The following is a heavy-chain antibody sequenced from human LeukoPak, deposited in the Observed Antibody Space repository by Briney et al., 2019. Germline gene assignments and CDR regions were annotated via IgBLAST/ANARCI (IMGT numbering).Heavy chain of an antibody. CDR3: AKSRRAYCSGGSCFGLWDY. CDR2: INSDESST. D-gene: IGHD2-15*01. V-gene: IGHV3-74*01. Sequence: GGSLRLSCAASGFTFSTYWMLWVRQAPGKGLVWVSRINSDESSTTYADSVKGRFTISRDNAKNTLYLQMNSLRAEDTAVYYCAKSRRAYCSGGSCFGLWDYWGQGTLVTVSS. CDR1: GFTFSTYW. J-gene: IGHJ4*02.